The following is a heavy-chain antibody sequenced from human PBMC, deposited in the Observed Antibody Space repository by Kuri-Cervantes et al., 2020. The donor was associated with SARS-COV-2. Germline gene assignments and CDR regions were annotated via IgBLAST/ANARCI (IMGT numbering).Heavy chain of an antibody. V-gene: IGHV4-39*01. Sequence: GSLRLSCTVSGGSISSSSYYWGWIRQPPGKGLEWIGSIYYCGSTYYNPSLKSRVTISVDTSKNQFSLKLSSVTAADTAVYYCASHGAQQLVRYWGQGTLVTVSS. D-gene: IGHD6-6*01. CDR2: IYYCGST. CDR1: GGSISSSSYY. J-gene: IGHJ4*02. CDR3: ASHGAQQLVRY.